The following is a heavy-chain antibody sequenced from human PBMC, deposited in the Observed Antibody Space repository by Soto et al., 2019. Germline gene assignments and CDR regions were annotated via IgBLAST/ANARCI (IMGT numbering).Heavy chain of an antibody. V-gene: IGHV3-23*01. CDR2: ISGSGGST. CDR1: GFTFSSYA. Sequence: EVQLLESGGGLVQPGGSLRLSCAASGFTFSSYAMSWVRQAPGKGLEWVSAISGSGGSTYYADSVKGRFTISRDNSKNTLYLQMNSLRAEDTAVYYCAIDNMGSSGWYVESDAFDIWGHGTMVTVSS. J-gene: IGHJ3*02. CDR3: AIDNMGSSGWYVESDAFDI. D-gene: IGHD6-19*01.